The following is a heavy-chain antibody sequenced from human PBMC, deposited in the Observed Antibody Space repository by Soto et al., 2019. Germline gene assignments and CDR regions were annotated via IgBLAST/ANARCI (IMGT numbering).Heavy chain of an antibody. Sequence: GGSLRLSCAASGFTFSSYDMHWVRQATGKGLEWVSAIGTAGDPYYPGSVKGRFTISRENAKNSLYLQTNSLRAGDTAVYYCARGWRTGDAFDIWGQGTMVTVSS. J-gene: IGHJ3*02. CDR1: GFTFSSYD. CDR2: IGTAGDP. D-gene: IGHD7-27*01. CDR3: ARGWRTGDAFDI. V-gene: IGHV3-13*05.